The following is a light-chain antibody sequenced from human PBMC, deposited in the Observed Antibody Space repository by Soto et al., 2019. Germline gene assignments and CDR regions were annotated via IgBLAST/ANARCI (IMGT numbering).Light chain of an antibody. CDR1: QDISNY. J-gene: IGKJ2*01. V-gene: IGKV1-33*01. CDR2: DDS. Sequence: DIQMTQSPSSLSASVGDRVTITCQASQDISNYLHWYQPKPGKAPKLLIYDDSNLETGVPSRFSGSGSGTEFTFTISSLQPEDIATYYCQQYDNLPTFGQGTKLDIK. CDR3: QQYDNLPT.